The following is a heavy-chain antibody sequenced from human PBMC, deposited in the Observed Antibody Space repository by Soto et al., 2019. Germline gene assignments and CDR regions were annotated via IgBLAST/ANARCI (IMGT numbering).Heavy chain of an antibody. V-gene: IGHV3-74*01. CDR1: GFTFTSNW. Sequence: PGGSLRLSCAASGFTFTSNWMHWVRQGPGKGLVWVSRINSDGTRTTYADSVKGRFTISRDNAKNTLYLQMNSLRAEDTAVYYCARDIGYSGYAFDFWGQGTLVTVSS. CDR2: INSDGTRT. J-gene: IGHJ4*02. CDR3: ARDIGYSGYAFDF. D-gene: IGHD5-12*01.